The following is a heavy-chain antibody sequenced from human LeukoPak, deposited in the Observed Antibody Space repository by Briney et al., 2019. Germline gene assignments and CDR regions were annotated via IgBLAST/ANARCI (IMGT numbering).Heavy chain of an antibody. D-gene: IGHD3-9*01. Sequence: GGSLRLSCAASGFTFSSYGMHWVRQAPGKGLEWVAVISYDGSNKYYADSVKGRFTISRDNSKNTLYLQMNSLRAEDTAVYYCAKDLANVLRYFDWLTGAHDAFDIWGQGTMVTVSS. CDR2: ISYDGSNK. J-gene: IGHJ3*02. V-gene: IGHV3-30*18. CDR3: AKDLANVLRYFDWLTGAHDAFDI. CDR1: GFTFSSYG.